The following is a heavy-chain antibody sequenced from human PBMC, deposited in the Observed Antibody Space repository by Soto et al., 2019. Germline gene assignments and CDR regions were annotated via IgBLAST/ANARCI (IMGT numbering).Heavy chain of an antibody. CDR2: MTADGRTI. Sequence: GGSLRLPCAPSGVTFGYYGMHWVRPPPGKGPEWVSRMTADGRTIQYADSVKGRFTASRDNAKSTLYLQMNSLRAEDTAVYYCATAEVDYWGPGTLVTVSS. CDR3: ATAEVDY. CDR1: GVTFGYYG. V-gene: IGHV3-74*03. J-gene: IGHJ4*02.